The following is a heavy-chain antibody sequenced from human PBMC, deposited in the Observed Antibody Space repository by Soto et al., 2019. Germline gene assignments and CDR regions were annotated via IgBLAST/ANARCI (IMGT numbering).Heavy chain of an antibody. CDR3: ARENAMVYAKYHYYYGMDV. J-gene: IGHJ6*02. D-gene: IGHD2-8*01. CDR1: GGTFSSYA. CDR2: IIPIFGTA. Sequence: ASVKVSCKASGGTFSSYAISWVRQAPGQGLEWMGGIIPIFGTANYAQKFQGRVTITADESTSTAYMELSSLRSEDTAVYYCARENAMVYAKYHYYYGMDVWGQGTTVTVSS. V-gene: IGHV1-69*13.